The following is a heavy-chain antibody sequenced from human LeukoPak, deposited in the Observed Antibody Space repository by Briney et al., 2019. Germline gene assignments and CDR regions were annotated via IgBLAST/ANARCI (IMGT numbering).Heavy chain of an antibody. CDR3: ARGRQDVTMIVVVVTAVSYYLDV. V-gene: IGHV4-34*01. D-gene: IGHD3-22*01. Sequence: DPSETLSLTCAVYGGSSSGYYWSWIRQPPGKGLEWIGEINHSGSTNYNPSLKSRVTISVDTSKNQFSLKLSSVTAADTAVYYCARGRQDVTMIVVVVTAVSYYLDVWGKGTTVTVS. CDR2: INHSGST. CDR1: GGSSSGYY. J-gene: IGHJ6*03.